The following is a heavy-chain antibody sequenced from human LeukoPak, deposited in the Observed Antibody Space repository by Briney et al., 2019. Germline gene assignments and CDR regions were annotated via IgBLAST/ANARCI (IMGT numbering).Heavy chain of an antibody. V-gene: IGHV1-2*02. D-gene: IGHD3-3*01. Sequence: ASVNVSCKASGYTFTGYYMHWVRQAPGQGLEWMGWINPNSGGTNYAQKFQGRVTMTRDTSISTAYMELSRLRSDDTAVYYCAREYYDFWSGYFPYYYYYYMDVWGEGTTVTVSS. J-gene: IGHJ6*03. CDR1: GYTFTGYY. CDR3: AREYYDFWSGYFPYYYYYYMDV. CDR2: INPNSGGT.